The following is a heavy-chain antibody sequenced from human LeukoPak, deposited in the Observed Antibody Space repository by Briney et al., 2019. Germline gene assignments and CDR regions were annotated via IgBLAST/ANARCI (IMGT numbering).Heavy chain of an antibody. CDR3: ARQEVTAKRLMGAIPGPLDY. V-gene: IGHV4-39*01. CDR2: IYYSGST. J-gene: IGHJ4*02. CDR1: GGSISSSSYY. Sequence: SETLSLTCTVSGGSISSSSYYWGWIRQPPGKGLEWIGTIYYSGSTCYNPSLQSRVTISVDTSKNQFSLKLSSVTAADTAVYYCARQEVTAKRLMGAIPGPLDYWGQGTLVTVSS. D-gene: IGHD1-26*01.